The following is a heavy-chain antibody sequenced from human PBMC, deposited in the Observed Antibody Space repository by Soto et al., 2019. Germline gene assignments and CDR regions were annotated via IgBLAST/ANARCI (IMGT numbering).Heavy chain of an antibody. J-gene: IGHJ4*02. CDR3: ARVAY. CDR1: AINFRSYA. V-gene: IGHV3-23*01. CDR2: VGGSGSDT. Sequence: PGGSLRLSCSASAINFRSYAMSWVRQAPGKGLEWVSAVGGSGSDTYYADSVKGRFTISRDDSKNTLYLHMSSLRVEDTAIYYCARVAYWGPGTQVTVSS.